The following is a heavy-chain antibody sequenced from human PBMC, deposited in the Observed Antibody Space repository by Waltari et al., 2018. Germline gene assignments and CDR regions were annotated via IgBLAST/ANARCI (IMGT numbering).Heavy chain of an antibody. CDR2: IDTRGST. Sequence: VRLQESGPGLVKTSETLSLICHVSGASITGFYWSWIRQPPGNGLQWIGYIDTRGSTNYGYSCRCRVGISADMSHKNQSSLKLNSETAADTAVYYCARGDIRADSSGIFDDWGQGALGTVS. CDR3: ARGDIRADSSGIFDD. J-gene: IGHJ4*02. CDR1: GASITGFY. D-gene: IGHD1-1*01. V-gene: IGHV4-59*01.